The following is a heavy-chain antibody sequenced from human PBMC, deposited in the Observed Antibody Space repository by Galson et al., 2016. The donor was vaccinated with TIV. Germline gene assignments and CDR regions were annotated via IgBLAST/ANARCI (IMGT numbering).Heavy chain of an antibody. Sequence: SVKVSCKASANTFISYAITWVRQAPGQGLEWMGGIISIFRTTQYAQKFQGRVTITADESMNTAYMELSSLRSDDTAVYYCARTDTLKNYYDSSGYYPFWGQGTLVTVSS. J-gene: IGHJ4*02. D-gene: IGHD3-22*01. CDR2: IISIFRTT. CDR3: ARTDTLKNYYDSSGYYPF. V-gene: IGHV1-69*13. CDR1: ANTFISYA.